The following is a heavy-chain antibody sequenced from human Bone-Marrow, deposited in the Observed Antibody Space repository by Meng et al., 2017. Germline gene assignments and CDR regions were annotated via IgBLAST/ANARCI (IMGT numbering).Heavy chain of an antibody. D-gene: IGHD3-10*01. V-gene: IGHV3-11*04. CDR1: GFTFSDYY. Sequence: GESLKISCAASGFTFSDYYMSWIRQAPGKGLEWVSYISSSGSTIYYADSVKGRFTISRDNAKNSLYLQMNSLRAEDTAVYYCASGSYYGSGSYYRVYYYYYYGMDVWAQGTTAT. CDR2: ISSSGSTI. J-gene: IGHJ6*02. CDR3: ASGSYYGSGSYYRVYYYYYYGMDV.